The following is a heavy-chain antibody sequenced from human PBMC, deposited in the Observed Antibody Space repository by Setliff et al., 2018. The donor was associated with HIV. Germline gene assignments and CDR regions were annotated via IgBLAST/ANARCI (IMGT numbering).Heavy chain of an antibody. V-gene: IGHV1-3*01. CDR2: INAANGNT. CDR3: ARDIGTVWHNWFDP. Sequence: ASVKVSCKASGYTFTRNIVHWVRQAPGQRLEWMGWINAANGNTKYSQKFQGRVTITRDTSATTVYMELHSLRSEDTAVYYCARDIGTVWHNWFDPWGQGTLVTVSS. CDR1: GYTFTRNI. J-gene: IGHJ5*02. D-gene: IGHD3-16*02.